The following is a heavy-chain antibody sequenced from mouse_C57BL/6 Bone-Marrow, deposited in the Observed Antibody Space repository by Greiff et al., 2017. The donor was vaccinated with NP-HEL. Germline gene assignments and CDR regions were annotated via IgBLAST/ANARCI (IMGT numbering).Heavy chain of an antibody. Sequence: EVKLQESGAELVRLGASVKLSCTASGFNIKDDYMHWVKQRPEQGLEWIGWIDPENGDTEYASKFQGKATITADTSSNTAYLQLSSLTSEDTAVYYCTTVVEGVDYWGQGTSVTVSS. CDR3: TTVVEGVDY. V-gene: IGHV14-4*01. CDR1: GFNIKDDY. D-gene: IGHD1-1*01. CDR2: IDPENGDT. J-gene: IGHJ4*01.